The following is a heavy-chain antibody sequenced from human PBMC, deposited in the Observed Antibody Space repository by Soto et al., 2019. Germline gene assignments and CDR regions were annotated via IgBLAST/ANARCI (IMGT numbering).Heavy chain of an antibody. J-gene: IGHJ6*02. Sequence: GGSLRLSCTVSGFAFNNYGINWVRQAPGKGLEWASSIGKSDYTYYSDSVKGRFAISRDNAENSVFLQMNSLRVEDTAVYYCARDPAGSTRPYYYGMDVWGQGTTVTVSS. V-gene: IGHV3-21*01. CDR3: ARDPAGSTRPYYYGMDV. CDR1: GFAFNNYG. CDR2: IGKSDYT. D-gene: IGHD2-2*01.